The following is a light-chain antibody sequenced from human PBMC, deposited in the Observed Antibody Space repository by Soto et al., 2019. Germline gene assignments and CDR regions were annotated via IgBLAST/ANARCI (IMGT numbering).Light chain of an antibody. V-gene: IGKV1-5*03. CDR2: KAS. J-gene: IGKJ1*01. CDR1: QTISSW. CDR3: QHYNSYSEA. Sequence: DMQMTQSPSTLSGSVGDRVTITCLSSQTISSWLAWYQQKPGKAPKLLIYKASTLKSGVPSRFSGSGSGPEFTLTISSLQPDDFATYYCQHYNSYSEAFGQGTLVDIK.